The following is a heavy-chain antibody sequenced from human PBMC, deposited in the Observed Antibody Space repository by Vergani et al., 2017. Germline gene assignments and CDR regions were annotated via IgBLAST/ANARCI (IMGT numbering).Heavy chain of an antibody. CDR3: ARVSRDYVWGSYRWTTFDY. V-gene: IGHV4-59*11. Sequence: QVQLQESGPGLVKPSETLSLTCTVSGGSISSHYWSWIRQPPGKGLERIGYIYYSGSTNYNPSLKSRVTLSVDTSKNQFSLKRSSVTAADTAVYYCARVSRDYVWGSYRWTTFDYWGQGTLVTVSS. D-gene: IGHD3-16*02. CDR2: IYYSGST. CDR1: GGSISSHY. J-gene: IGHJ4*02.